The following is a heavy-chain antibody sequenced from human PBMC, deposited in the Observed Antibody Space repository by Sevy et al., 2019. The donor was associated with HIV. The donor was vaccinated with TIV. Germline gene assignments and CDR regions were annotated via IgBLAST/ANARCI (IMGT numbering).Heavy chain of an antibody. CDR2: LIGGGSRT. V-gene: IGHV3-23*01. CDR1: GFPFSNYA. J-gene: IGHJ6*02. CDR3: AKRRVQSGLSGGGANYGWDV. Sequence: GGSLRLSFAASGFPFSNYAMSWIRQAPGKGLEWVSTLIGGGSRTYYADSVTGPFTISRDNSKNTLYLQMNSLRADDTAIYYCAKRRVQSGLSGGGANYGWDVCGHGTTVTVSS. D-gene: IGHD2-15*01.